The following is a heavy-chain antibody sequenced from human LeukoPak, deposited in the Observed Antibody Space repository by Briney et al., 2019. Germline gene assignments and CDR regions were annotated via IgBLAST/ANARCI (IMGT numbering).Heavy chain of an antibody. D-gene: IGHD4-17*01. V-gene: IGHV4-34*01. Sequence: PSETLSLTCAVYGGSFSGYYWSWIRQPPGKGLEWIGEINHSGSTNYNPSLKSRVTISVDTSKNQFSLKLSSVTAADTAVYYCASSARRVTTTFDYWGQGTLVTVSS. CDR3: ASSARRVTTTFDY. CDR1: GGSFSGYY. J-gene: IGHJ4*02. CDR2: INHSGST.